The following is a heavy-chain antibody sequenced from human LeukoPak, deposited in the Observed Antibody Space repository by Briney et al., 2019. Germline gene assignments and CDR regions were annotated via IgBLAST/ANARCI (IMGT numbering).Heavy chain of an antibody. CDR3: ARDSTVVAAFDY. D-gene: IGHD2-15*01. CDR1: GFTFSSYE. V-gene: IGHV3-48*03. Sequence: PGGSLRLSCAASGFTFSSYEMNWVRQAPGKGLEWVSYISSSGSTIYYADSVKGRFTISRDNAKNSLYLQMNSLRAEGTAVYYCARDSTVVAAFDYWGQGTLVTVSS. CDR2: ISSSGSTI. J-gene: IGHJ4*02.